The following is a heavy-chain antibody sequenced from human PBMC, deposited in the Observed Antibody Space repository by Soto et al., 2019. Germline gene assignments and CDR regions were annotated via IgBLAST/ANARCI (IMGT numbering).Heavy chain of an antibody. Sequence: SETLSLPCTVSGGSISSGDYYWSWIRQPPGKGLEWIGYIYYSGSTYYNPSLKSRVTISVDTSKNQFSLKLSSVTAAYTAVYYCARIIPPYYYDSSGFSYGMDVWGQGTTVTVSS. CDR2: IYYSGST. D-gene: IGHD3-22*01. V-gene: IGHV4-30-4*01. CDR1: GGSISSGDYY. J-gene: IGHJ6*02. CDR3: ARIIPPYYYDSSGFSYGMDV.